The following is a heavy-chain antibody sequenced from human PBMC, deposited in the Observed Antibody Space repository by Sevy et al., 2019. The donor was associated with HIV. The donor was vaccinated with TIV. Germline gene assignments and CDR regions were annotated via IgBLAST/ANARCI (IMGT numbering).Heavy chain of an antibody. CDR1: GFTFSSYA. CDR3: AKDRTGGTYYFGF. J-gene: IGHJ4*02. Sequence: GGSLRLSCEASGFTFSSYAMSWVRQIPGKGVEWVSLISGNGGNTYYADSVKGRFTISRDNSKNTLYLQMNSLRAEDTALYYCAKDRTGGTYYFGFWGQGTLVTVSS. V-gene: IGHV3-23*01. CDR2: ISGNGGNT. D-gene: IGHD1-26*01.